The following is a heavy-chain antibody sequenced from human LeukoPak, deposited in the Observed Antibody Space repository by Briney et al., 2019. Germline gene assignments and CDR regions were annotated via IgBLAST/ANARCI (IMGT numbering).Heavy chain of an antibody. CDR2: IYYSGST. D-gene: IGHD3-10*01. Sequence: SETLSLTCTVSGGSISSNYWSWIRQPPGKGLEWIGYIYYSGSTNYNPSLKSRVTISVDTSKNQFSLKLSSVTAADTAVYFCARGLYGSGLYWGQGTLVTVSP. CDR3: ARGLYGSGLY. V-gene: IGHV4-59*01. CDR1: GGSISSNY. J-gene: IGHJ4*02.